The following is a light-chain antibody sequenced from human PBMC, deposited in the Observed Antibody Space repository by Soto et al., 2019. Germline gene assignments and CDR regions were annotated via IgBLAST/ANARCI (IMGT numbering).Light chain of an antibody. CDR3: SSYTSSFSV. Sequence: QSALTRPASVSGSPGQSITISCTGTSSDVGGYNYVSWYQQHPGKAPKLMVYDVSNRPSGVSNRFSGSKSGNTASLTISGLQAEDEADYYCSSYTSSFSVFGTGTKVTVL. V-gene: IGLV2-14*01. CDR2: DVS. J-gene: IGLJ1*01. CDR1: SSDVGGYNY.